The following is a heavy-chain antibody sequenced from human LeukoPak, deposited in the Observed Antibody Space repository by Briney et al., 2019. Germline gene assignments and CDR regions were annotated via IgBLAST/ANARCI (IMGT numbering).Heavy chain of an antibody. CDR2: IYFTGST. CDR3: ARGRWLQFSD. D-gene: IGHD5-24*01. J-gene: IGHJ4*02. V-gene: IGHV4-59*01. Sequence: PSETLSLTCTVSGXSISNYYGNWIRQPPGKGLEWIGYIYFTGSTNYNPSFKSRVTISLDTSKNQSSLKLSSVTAADTAIYYCARGRWLQFSDWGPGTLVTVSS. CDR1: GXSISNYY.